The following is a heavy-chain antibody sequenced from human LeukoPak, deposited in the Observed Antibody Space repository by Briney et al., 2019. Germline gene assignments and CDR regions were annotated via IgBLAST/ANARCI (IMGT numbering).Heavy chain of an antibody. CDR3: ARDYGYSYGLINWFDP. Sequence: SETLSLTCSVSGASISSTSSYWGWIRQPPGKGLEWIGSIYYSGSTYYNSSLKSRITISADTSRNQFSLKLSSVTAADTAVYYCARDYGYSYGLINWFDPWGQGTLVTVSS. J-gene: IGHJ5*02. D-gene: IGHD5-18*01. CDR2: IYYSGST. V-gene: IGHV4-39*02. CDR1: GASISSTSSY.